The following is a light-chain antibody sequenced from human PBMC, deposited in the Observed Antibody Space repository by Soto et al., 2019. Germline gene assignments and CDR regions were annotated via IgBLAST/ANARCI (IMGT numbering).Light chain of an antibody. J-gene: IGLJ2*01. CDR3: QSYHSGNVV. CDR1: SGSIASNY. CDR2: EDN. V-gene: IGLV6-57*04. Sequence: NFMLTQPHSVSESPGKTVIISCTRSSGSIASNYVQWYQQRPGSAPTPVIYEDNERPSGVPDRFSGSIDSSSNSASLTISGLKTADEADYYCQSYHSGNVVFGGGTQLTVL.